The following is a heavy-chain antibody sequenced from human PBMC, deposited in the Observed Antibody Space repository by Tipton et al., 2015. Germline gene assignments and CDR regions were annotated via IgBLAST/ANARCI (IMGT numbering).Heavy chain of an antibody. CDR1: GFTLNRYA. D-gene: IGHD1-14*01. CDR2: ISSNGYNT. J-gene: IGHJ6*02. Sequence: SLRLSCSAAGFTLNRYAMNWVRQAPGKGLEYVSAISSNGYNTYYADSVKGRFTISRDNSKNTLYLQMNSLRAEDTAVYYCARAPYKNGLDVWGQGTTVTVSS. V-gene: IGHV3-64*04. CDR3: ARAPYKNGLDV.